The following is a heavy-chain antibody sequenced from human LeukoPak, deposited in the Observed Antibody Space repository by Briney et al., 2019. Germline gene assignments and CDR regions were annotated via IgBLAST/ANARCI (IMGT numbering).Heavy chain of an antibody. Sequence: GRSLRLSCAASGFTFSSYAMHWVRQAPGKGLEWVAVISYDGSNKYYADSVKGRFTISRDNSKNTLYLQMNSLRAEDTAVYYCARVPYDSSGQRTPHFDYWGQGTLVTVSS. V-gene: IGHV3-30-3*01. CDR1: GFTFSSYA. CDR2: ISYDGSNK. J-gene: IGHJ4*02. D-gene: IGHD3-22*01. CDR3: ARVPYDSSGQRTPHFDY.